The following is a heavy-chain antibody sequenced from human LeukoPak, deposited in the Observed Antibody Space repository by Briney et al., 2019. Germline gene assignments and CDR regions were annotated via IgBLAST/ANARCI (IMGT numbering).Heavy chain of an antibody. J-gene: IGHJ4*02. Sequence: QPGGSLRLSCAASGFTFSSYAMHWVRQAPGKGLEWVAVISYDGSNKYYADSVKGRFTISRDNSKNTLYLQMNSLRAEDTAVYYCARDGRIVGATGWYYWGQGTLATVSS. D-gene: IGHD1-26*01. CDR3: ARDGRIVGATGWYY. CDR1: GFTFSSYA. CDR2: ISYDGSNK. V-gene: IGHV3-30-3*01.